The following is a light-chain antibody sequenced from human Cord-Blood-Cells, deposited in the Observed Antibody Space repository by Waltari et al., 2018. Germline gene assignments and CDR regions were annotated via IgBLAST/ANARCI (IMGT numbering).Light chain of an antibody. V-gene: IGLV2-23*02. CDR3: CSYAGSSTLV. CDR1: SSDVGSYNL. J-gene: IGLJ3*02. Sequence: QSALTQPASVSGSPGQSITISCTGTSSDVGSYNLFSWYQQHPGKAPNLMIYEVSKRPSGVSNRFSGSKSGNTASLTISGLQAEDEADYYCCSYAGSSTLVFGGGTKLTVL. CDR2: EVS.